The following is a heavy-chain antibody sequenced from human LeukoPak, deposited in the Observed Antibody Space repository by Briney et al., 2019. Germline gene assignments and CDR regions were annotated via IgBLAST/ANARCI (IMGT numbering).Heavy chain of an antibody. CDR2: INTDGGIT. CDR1: GFTFSGYW. Sequence: GGSLRLSCAASGFTFSGYWMHWVRQAPGKGLVWVSRINTDGGITNYADSVKGRFTISRDNPKNKLHLQMNSLRADDTAVYYCTRGAVGTGVWFDPWGQGTLVTVSS. D-gene: IGHD1-26*01. V-gene: IGHV3-74*01. CDR3: TRGAVGTGVWFDP. J-gene: IGHJ5*02.